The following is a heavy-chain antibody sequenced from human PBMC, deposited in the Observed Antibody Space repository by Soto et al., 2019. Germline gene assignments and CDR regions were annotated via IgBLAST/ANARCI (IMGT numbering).Heavy chain of an antibody. J-gene: IGHJ6*02. CDR1: GGSISSSNW. CDR2: IYHSGST. CDR3: ARVSGSYYNGLDV. Sequence: SETLSLTCAVSGGSISSSNWWSWVRQPPGKGLEWIGEIYHSGSTNYNPSLKSRVTISVDKSKNQFSLKLSSVTAADTAVYYCARVSGSYYNGLDVWAQGTTVTGSS. D-gene: IGHD1-26*01. V-gene: IGHV4-4*02.